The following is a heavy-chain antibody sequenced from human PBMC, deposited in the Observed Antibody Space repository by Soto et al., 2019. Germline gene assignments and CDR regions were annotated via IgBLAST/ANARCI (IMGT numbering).Heavy chain of an antibody. CDR3: ARDVPEDVPAAMDPFDY. J-gene: IGHJ4*02. V-gene: IGHV1-18*01. Sequence: QVPLVQSGAEVKKPGASVKVSCKASGYTFTSYGISWVRQAPGQGLEWMGWISAYNGNTNYAQKLQGRVTMTTDTSTSTAYMELRSLRSDDTAVYYCARDVPEDVPAAMDPFDYWGQGTLVTVSS. CDR2: ISAYNGNT. D-gene: IGHD2-2*01. CDR1: GYTFTSYG.